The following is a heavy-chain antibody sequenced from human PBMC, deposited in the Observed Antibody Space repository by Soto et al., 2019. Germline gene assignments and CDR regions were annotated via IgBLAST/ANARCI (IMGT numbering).Heavy chain of an antibody. D-gene: IGHD1-1*01. V-gene: IGHV3-48*02. J-gene: IGHJ4*02. CDR1: GFTFGSYG. Sequence: PXGSLRLSFAASGFTFGSYGMNWVRQAPGKGLEWVSYIRYSSSTIYYADSVKGRFTISRDNAKNSLYLQMNSLRDEDTAVYYCARDRRDGLIQDYWGQGTLVTVSS. CDR3: ARDRRDGLIQDY. CDR2: IRYSSSTI.